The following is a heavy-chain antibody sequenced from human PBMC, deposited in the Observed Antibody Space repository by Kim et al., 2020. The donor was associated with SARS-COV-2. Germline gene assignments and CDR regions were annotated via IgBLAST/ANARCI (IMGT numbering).Heavy chain of an antibody. CDR2: IHYTGNT. D-gene: IGHD1-20*01. J-gene: IGHJ4*02. V-gene: IGHV4-39*01. CDR3: AITNWNIPTPPAD. Sequence: SETLSLTCTVSGGSISNNDCYWGWIRQSPGKGLEWIATIHYTGNTYYNPSLKSRVTISVDASKNQFSLQLNSVTAADTAVYYCAITNWNIPTPPADWGQGTLVTVSS. CDR1: GGSISNNDCY.